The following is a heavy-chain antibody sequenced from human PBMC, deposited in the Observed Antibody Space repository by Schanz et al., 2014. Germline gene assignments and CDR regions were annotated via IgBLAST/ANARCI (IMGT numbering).Heavy chain of an antibody. Sequence: EVQLLESGGGLVQPGGSLRLSCAASGFTFSSYAMSWVRQAPGKGLEWVSAISASGGTTYYADSVKGRFTISRDNAKNAVYLQMNGLRVEDTAVYYCAKGRFGELSAFDIWGQGTRVTVSS. V-gene: IGHV3-23*01. CDR2: ISASGGTT. J-gene: IGHJ3*02. CDR3: AKGRFGELSAFDI. D-gene: IGHD3-10*01. CDR1: GFTFSSYA.